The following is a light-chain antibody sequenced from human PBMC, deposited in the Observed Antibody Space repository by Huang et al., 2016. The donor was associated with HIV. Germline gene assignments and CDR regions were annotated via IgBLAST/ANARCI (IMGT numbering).Light chain of an antibody. CDR3: QQSYNMPYT. V-gene: IGKV1-39*01. J-gene: IGKJ2*01. CDR1: QRITTY. Sequence: DIQMTQSPPSLSASIGDRVTITCRASQRITTYLNWYRHKPGEAPELLIHATSTLQNVVPSRFSGDGSGTDFTLTISDLQPEDLASYYCQQSYNMPYTFGRGTKVDIK. CDR2: ATS.